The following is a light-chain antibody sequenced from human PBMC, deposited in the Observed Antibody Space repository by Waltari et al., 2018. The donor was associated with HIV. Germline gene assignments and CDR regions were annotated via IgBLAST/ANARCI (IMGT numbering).Light chain of an antibody. Sequence: SVLTQPPSASGTPGQTVVISCSGNTSNIGNNELPWYQVLPGSAPRLLIYMNNYRPAGVPDRCSGSRSGTSASLAIHALQSEEEADYYCATWDDSLYGMFGGGTKLTV. CDR2: MNN. CDR3: ATWDDSLYGM. J-gene: IGLJ3*02. CDR1: TSNIGNNE. V-gene: IGLV1-44*01.